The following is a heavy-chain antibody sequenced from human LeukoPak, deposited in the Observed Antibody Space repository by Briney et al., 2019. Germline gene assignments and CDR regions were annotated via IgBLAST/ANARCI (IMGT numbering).Heavy chain of an antibody. J-gene: IGHJ5*02. D-gene: IGHD2-2*01. V-gene: IGHV1-69*04. CDR2: IIPILGIA. CDR3: ARDIVVVPAATLLGSYNWFDT. Sequence: ASVKVSCKASGGTFSSYTISWVRQAPGQGLEWMGRIIPILGIANHAQKFQGRVTITADKSTSTAYMELSSLRSEDTAVYYCARDIVVVPAATLLGSYNWFDTWGQGTLGTVSS. CDR1: GGTFSSYT.